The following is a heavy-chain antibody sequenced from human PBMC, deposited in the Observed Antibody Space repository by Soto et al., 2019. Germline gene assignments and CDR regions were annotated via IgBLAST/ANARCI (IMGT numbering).Heavy chain of an antibody. Sequence: ASVKVSCKASGYTFTSYAMHWVRQAPGQRLEWMGWINAGNGNTKYSQKFQGRVTITRDTSASTAYMELSSLRSEDTAVYYCARGDCSGGSCYLYAFDIWGQGTMVTVSS. V-gene: IGHV1-3*01. CDR2: INAGNGNT. D-gene: IGHD2-15*01. J-gene: IGHJ3*02. CDR3: ARGDCSGGSCYLYAFDI. CDR1: GYTFTSYA.